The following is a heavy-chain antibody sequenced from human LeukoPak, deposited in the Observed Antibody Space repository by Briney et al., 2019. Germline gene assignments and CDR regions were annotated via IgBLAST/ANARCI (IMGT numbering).Heavy chain of an antibody. D-gene: IGHD1-14*01. V-gene: IGHV1-46*01. CDR3: ARGTHGGIRDAFDI. J-gene: IGHJ3*02. CDR2: INPSGGST. CDR1: GGTFSSYA. Sequence: GSSVEVSCKASGGTFSSYAISWVRQAPGQGLEWMGRINPSGGSTSYAQKFQGRVTMTRDTSTSTVYMELSSLRSDDTAVYYCARGTHGGIRDAFDIWGQGTMVTVSS.